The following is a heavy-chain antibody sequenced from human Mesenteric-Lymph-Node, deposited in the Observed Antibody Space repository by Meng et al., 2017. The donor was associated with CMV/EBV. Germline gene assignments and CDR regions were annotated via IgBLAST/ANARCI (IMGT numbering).Heavy chain of an antibody. V-gene: IGHV5-51*01. CDR2: IYPGDSDT. Sequence: ISCKGSGYSFPTYWIGWVCQMPGKGLEWMGIIYPGDSDTRYSPSFQGQVTISADKSISTAYLQWSSLKASDTAMYYCARPYGTRWSDTWGQGTLVTVSS. CDR1: GYSFPTYW. D-gene: IGHD2-15*01. CDR3: ARPYGTRWSDT. J-gene: IGHJ5*02.